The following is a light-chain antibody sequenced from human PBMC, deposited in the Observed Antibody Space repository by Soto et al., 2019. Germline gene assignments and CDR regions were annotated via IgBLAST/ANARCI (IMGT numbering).Light chain of an antibody. Sequence: EVVLTQSPATLSVSPGERATLSCRTSQSVGNNLAWYQQKPGQAPSLLMYGAFIRAPGLPVRFRGTGSGTEFTLTISGLQSEYVALYYCQQYGKWPYSFGQGTKLETK. V-gene: IGKV3-15*01. CDR3: QQYGKWPYS. J-gene: IGKJ2*01. CDR1: QSVGNN. CDR2: GAF.